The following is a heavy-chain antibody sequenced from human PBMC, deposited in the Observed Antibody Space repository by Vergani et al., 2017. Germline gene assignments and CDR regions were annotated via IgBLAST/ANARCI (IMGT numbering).Heavy chain of an antibody. CDR1: GYTLTELS. CDR2: FDPEDGET. CDR3: ATDRREMATIKPWLGY. Sequence: QVQLVQSGAEVKKPGASVKVSCKVSGYTLTELSMHWVRQAPGKGLEWMGGFDPEDGETIYAQKFQSRVTMTEDTSTDTAYMELSSLRSEDTAVYYCATDRREMATIKPWLGYWGQGTLVTVSS. D-gene: IGHD5-24*01. V-gene: IGHV1-24*01. J-gene: IGHJ4*02.